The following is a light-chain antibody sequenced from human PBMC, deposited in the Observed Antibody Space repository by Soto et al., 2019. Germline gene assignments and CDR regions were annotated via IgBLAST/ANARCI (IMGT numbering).Light chain of an antibody. CDR3: QQRSNWPLT. CDR2: DIS. CDR1: QSISSF. V-gene: IGKV3-11*01. J-gene: IGKJ4*01. Sequence: IVMTQSPVTLSVSPGERATLSCRASQSISSFLAWYQQKPGQAPRLLIYDISNRATGIPARFSGSGSGTDFTLTISSLEPEDFAVYYCQQRSNWPLTFGGGTKVDIK.